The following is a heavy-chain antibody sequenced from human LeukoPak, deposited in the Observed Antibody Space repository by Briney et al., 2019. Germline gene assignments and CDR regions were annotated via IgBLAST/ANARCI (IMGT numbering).Heavy chain of an antibody. V-gene: IGHV4-34*01. CDR2: VNHSGIT. D-gene: IGHD3-9*01. CDR1: GGSFSGYY. Sequence: PSETLSLTCAVYGGSFSGYYWSWIRQSPGKGLEWIGEVNHSGITNYNPSLKSRVTVSVDTSKNQFSLKLSSVTAADTAVYYCARGRGSFDWPWKYWGQGILVTVSS. J-gene: IGHJ4*02. CDR3: ARGRGSFDWPWKY.